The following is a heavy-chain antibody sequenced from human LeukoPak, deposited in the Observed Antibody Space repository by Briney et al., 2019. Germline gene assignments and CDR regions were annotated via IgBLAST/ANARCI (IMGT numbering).Heavy chain of an antibody. V-gene: IGHV4-34*01. D-gene: IGHD1-26*01. CDR2: INPSGST. CDR1: GGSFSGYH. CDR3: ARGRGASDY. J-gene: IGHJ4*02. Sequence: PSETLSLTCAVYGGSFSGYHWTWIRQSPGKGLEWIGDINPSGSTYYNPSLKSRVTISVDTSKNQFSLKLSSVTAADTAVYYCARGRGASDYWGQGTLVTVSS.